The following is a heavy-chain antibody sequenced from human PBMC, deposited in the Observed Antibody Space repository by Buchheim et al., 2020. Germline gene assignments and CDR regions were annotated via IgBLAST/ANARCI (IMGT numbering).Heavy chain of an antibody. J-gene: IGHJ6*02. Sequence: QVQLVQSGAEVKKPGASVKVSCKASGYTFTSYYMHWVRQAPGQGLEWMGIINPSGGSTSYAQKFQGRVTMTRDTSTSTVYMELGSLRSEDTAVYYCAREDIVVVPAALQGDYYYGMDVWGQGTT. CDR1: GYTFTSYY. CDR3: AREDIVVVPAALQGDYYYGMDV. V-gene: IGHV1-46*03. CDR2: INPSGGST. D-gene: IGHD2-2*01.